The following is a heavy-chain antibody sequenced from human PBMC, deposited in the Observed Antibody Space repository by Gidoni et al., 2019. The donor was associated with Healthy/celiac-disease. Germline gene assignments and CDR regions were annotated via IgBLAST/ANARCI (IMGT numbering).Heavy chain of an antibody. V-gene: IGHV3-15*01. D-gene: IGHD4-17*01. CDR2: IKSKTDGGTT. Sequence: PGKGLEWVGRIKSKTDGGTTDYAAPVKGRFTISRDDSKNTLYLQMNSLKTEDTAVYYCTTEAVTAYYYYMDVWGKGTTVTVSS. CDR3: TTEAVTAYYYYMDV. J-gene: IGHJ6*03.